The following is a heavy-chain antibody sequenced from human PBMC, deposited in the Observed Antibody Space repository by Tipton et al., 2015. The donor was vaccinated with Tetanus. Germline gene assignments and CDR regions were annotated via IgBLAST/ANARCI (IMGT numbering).Heavy chain of an antibody. D-gene: IGHD2-15*01. J-gene: IGHJ4*02. V-gene: IGHV3-7*01. CDR1: TFTFTNYW. CDR3: ARVPGAGVGYCSGGNCHYFDY. Sequence: SLRLSCEASTFTFTNYWMSWVRQAPGKGLEWVANIKQDGSEKYYVDSVKGRFTISRDNAKNSLYLQMNSLRAEDTAMYYCARVPGAGVGYCSGGNCHYFDYWGQGTLVTVSS. CDR2: IKQDGSEK.